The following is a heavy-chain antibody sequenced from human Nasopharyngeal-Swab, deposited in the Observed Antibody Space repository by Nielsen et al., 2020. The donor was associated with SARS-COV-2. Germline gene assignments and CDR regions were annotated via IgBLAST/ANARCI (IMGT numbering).Heavy chain of an antibody. CDR2: IYYSGST. D-gene: IGHD2-21*01. V-gene: IGHV4-59*01. Sequence: SETLSLTCTVSGGSISSYYRSWIRQPPGKGLEWIGYIYYSGSTNYNPSLKSRVTISVDTSKNQFSLKLSSVTAADTAVYYCARVVVGTGGYYYYMDVWGKGTTVTVSS. CDR1: GGSISSYY. J-gene: IGHJ6*03. CDR3: ARVVVGTGGYYYYMDV.